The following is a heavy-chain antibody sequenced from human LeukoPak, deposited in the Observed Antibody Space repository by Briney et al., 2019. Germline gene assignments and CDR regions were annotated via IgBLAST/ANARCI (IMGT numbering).Heavy chain of an antibody. CDR2: ISYIGST. V-gene: IGHV4-59*11. CDR1: ADSFSSHY. D-gene: IGHD4-17*01. J-gene: IGHJ3*02. CDR3: ARDLVTVTKGFDI. Sequence: PSETLSLTCAVSADSFSSHYWTWIRQSPGKGLEWIGYISYIGSTNYNPSLKSRVTISIDTSKNQFSLKLRSVTAADTAVYYCARDLVTVTKGFDIWGPGTMVSVSS.